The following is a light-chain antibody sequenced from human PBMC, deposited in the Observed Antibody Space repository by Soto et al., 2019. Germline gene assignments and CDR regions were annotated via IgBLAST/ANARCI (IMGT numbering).Light chain of an antibody. CDR2: DAS. CDR3: QHCDNPPA. Sequence: DIQMTQSPSSLSASVGDRVTITCQASQDISNFLNWYQQKPGKAPKLLIYDASNLGSGVTSRFSGSGSGTDFTFSISSLQPEDSATYFCQHCDNPPAFGGGTKVEIK. V-gene: IGKV1-33*01. J-gene: IGKJ4*01. CDR1: QDISNF.